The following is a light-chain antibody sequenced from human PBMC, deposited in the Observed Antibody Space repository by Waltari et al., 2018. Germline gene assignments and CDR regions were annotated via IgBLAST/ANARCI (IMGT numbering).Light chain of an antibody. CDR3: CSFAGSATSVV. CDR2: EVT. Sequence: QSALTQPASVSGSPGQSITISSTGTSSDVGGYNLVSWYQQHPGKAPKFIIYEVTKRPSGVSNRFSGSKSGNTASLTISGLQAEDEADYYCCSFAGSATSVVFGGGTKLTVL. J-gene: IGLJ2*01. V-gene: IGLV2-23*02. CDR1: SSDVGGYNL.